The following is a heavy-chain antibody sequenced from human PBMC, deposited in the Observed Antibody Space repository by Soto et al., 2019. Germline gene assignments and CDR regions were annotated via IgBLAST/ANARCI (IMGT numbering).Heavy chain of an antibody. D-gene: IGHD3-10*01. V-gene: IGHV4-59*08. CDR1: GDSINNYY. CDR2: ISRSGSI. Sequence: PSETLSLTCTVSGDSINNYYLNCIRQPPGKGLDWIGHISRSGSIQYNPSLTSRLTISMDTSKNQFSLTLSSVIAADTAVYYCARQAEGTGFGKHNWFDPWGQGTLVTVSS. CDR3: ARQAEGTGFGKHNWFDP. J-gene: IGHJ5*02.